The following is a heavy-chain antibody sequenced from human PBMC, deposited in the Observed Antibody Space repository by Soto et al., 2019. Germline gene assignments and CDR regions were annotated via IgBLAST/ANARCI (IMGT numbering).Heavy chain of an antibody. V-gene: IGHV4-39*01. CDR1: GGSISSSSYY. CDR3: AGIVVVAATQLDY. Sequence: QLQLQESGPGLVKPSETLSLTCTVSGGSISSSSYYWGWIRQPPGKGLEWIGSIYYSGRTYYNPSLKSRVTISVDTSKNQFSLKLSSVTAADTAVYYCAGIVVVAATQLDYWGQGTLVTVSS. J-gene: IGHJ4*02. CDR2: IYYSGRT. D-gene: IGHD2-15*01.